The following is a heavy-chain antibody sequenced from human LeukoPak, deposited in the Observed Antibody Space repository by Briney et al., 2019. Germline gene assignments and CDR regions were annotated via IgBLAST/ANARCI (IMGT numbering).Heavy chain of an antibody. J-gene: IGHJ4*02. D-gene: IGHD6-13*01. V-gene: IGHV4-39*01. CDR2: IYYSGST. CDR3: ARIDSSSLGY. CDR1: GGSISSSSYY. Sequence: PSETLSLTCTVSGGSISSSSYYWGWIRQPPGKGLEWIGSIYYSGSTYYNPSLKSRVTISVDTSKNQFSLKLSSVTAADTAVYYCARIDSSSLGYWGQGTLVTVSS.